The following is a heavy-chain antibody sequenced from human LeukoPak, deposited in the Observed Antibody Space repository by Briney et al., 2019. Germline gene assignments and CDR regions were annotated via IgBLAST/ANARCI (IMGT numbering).Heavy chain of an antibody. CDR2: IYSGGST. CDR1: GFTVSSNY. D-gene: IGHD2-2*01. CDR3: AKDLLSSTPDY. V-gene: IGHV3-53*01. J-gene: IGHJ4*02. Sequence: PGGSLRLSCAASGFTVSSNYMSWVRQAPGKGLEWVSVIYSGGSTYYADSVKGRFTISRDNSKNTLYLQMNSLRAEDTAVYYCAKDLLSSTPDYWGQGTLVTVSS.